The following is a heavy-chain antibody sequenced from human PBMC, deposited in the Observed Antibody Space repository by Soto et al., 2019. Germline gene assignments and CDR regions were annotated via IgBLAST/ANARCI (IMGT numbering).Heavy chain of an antibody. J-gene: IGHJ3*02. CDR1: GYTFTSYD. CDR2: MSPNSGNT. V-gene: IGHV1-8*01. Sequence: ASVKVSCKASGYTFTSYDINWVRQATGQGLEWMGWMSPNSGNTGYAQKFQGRVTMTRNTSISTAYMELSSLRSEDTAVYYCARGNDGFGAFDIWGQGTMVTVSS. D-gene: IGHD3-10*01. CDR3: ARGNDGFGAFDI.